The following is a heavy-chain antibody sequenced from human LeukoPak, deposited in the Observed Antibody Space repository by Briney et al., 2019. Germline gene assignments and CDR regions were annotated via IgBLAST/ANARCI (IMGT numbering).Heavy chain of an antibody. CDR2: SNTDGTI. CDR1: GFTFSYYS. J-gene: IGHJ3*01. CDR3: VRDRDYAFDF. V-gene: IGHV3-48*02. Sequence: GGSLRLSCAASGFTFSYYSKNWVRHATGKGLEWISFSNTDGTISYADSVKGRFTISRDNAENPLYLQMNSLRDEDTAVYFCVRDRDYAFDFWGQGTMVTVSS.